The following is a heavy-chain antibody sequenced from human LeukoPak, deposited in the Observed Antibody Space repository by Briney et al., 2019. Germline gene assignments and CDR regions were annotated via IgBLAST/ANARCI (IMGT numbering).Heavy chain of an antibody. CDR3: ERYVGSIAVAGTSREDGMDV. Sequence: GRCLRLSSAASGFTFSSYATDWVRQAPGKVLGWVAVISYEGSNKYYAASVKGRFTISRDKSKKTLDLQTNSVRAEDPAVYDCERYVGSIAVAGTSREDGMDVWGQGTTVTVSS. CDR1: GFTFSSYA. CDR2: ISYEGSNK. J-gene: IGHJ6*02. V-gene: IGHV3-30*07. D-gene: IGHD6-19*01.